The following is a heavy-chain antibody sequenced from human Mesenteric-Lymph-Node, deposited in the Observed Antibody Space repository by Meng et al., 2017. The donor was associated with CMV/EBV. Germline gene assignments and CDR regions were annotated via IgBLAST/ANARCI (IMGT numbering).Heavy chain of an antibody. CDR2: ISAYNGNT. J-gene: IGHJ6*02. Sequence: ASVKVSCKASGYTFTSYGISWVRQAPGQGLEWMGWISAYNGNTNYAQKLQGRVTMTTDTSTSTAYMELRSLRSEDTAVYYCASTQKSAAYYYYGMDVWGQGTTVTVSS. CDR3: ASTQKSAAYYYYGMDV. CDR1: GYTFTSYG. V-gene: IGHV1-18*01.